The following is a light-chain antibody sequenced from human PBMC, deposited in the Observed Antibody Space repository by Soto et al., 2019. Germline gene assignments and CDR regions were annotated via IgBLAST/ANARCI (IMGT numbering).Light chain of an antibody. Sequence: DIQLTQSPAFLSASLGDRVTISCRASQGISSHLAWYQQKPGKAPELLIYAASTLQSGVPSRFSGSGSGTEFTLTISGLQPEDFATYFCQHLNSYPRALSFGGGTQVEIK. V-gene: IGKV1-9*01. CDR3: QHLNSYPRALS. CDR2: AAS. J-gene: IGKJ4*01. CDR1: QGISSH.